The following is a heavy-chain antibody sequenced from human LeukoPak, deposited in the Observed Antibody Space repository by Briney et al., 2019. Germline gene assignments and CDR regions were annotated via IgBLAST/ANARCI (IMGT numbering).Heavy chain of an antibody. Sequence: SETLSLTCTVSGGSISSSSYYWGWIRQPPGKGLEWIGSIYYSGSTYYNPSLKSRVTISVDTSKNQFSLKLSSVTAADTAVYYCARMAVVVVAATPGRLFDYWGQGTLVTVSS. V-gene: IGHV4-39*07. CDR2: IYYSGST. D-gene: IGHD2-15*01. CDR3: ARMAVVVVAATPGRLFDY. CDR1: GGSISSSSYY. J-gene: IGHJ4*02.